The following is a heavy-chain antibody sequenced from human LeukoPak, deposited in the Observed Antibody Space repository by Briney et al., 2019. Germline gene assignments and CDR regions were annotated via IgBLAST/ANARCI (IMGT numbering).Heavy chain of an antibody. J-gene: IGHJ6*02. D-gene: IGHD4-17*01. CDR3: ASTTVTTTLRYYVHRGSMDV. CDR1: GFTFDDYA. Sequence: GGSLRLSWAASGFTFDDYAMHWVRQAPGKGLEWVSGISWNSGSIGYADSVKGRFTISRDNAKNSLYLQMNSLRAEDTALYYCASTTVTTTLRYYVHRGSMDVWGQGTTVTVSS. CDR2: ISWNSGSI. V-gene: IGHV3-9*01.